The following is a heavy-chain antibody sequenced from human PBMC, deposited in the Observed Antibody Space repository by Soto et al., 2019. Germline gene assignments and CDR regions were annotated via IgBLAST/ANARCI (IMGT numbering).Heavy chain of an antibody. CDR1: GGSIRGGVYY. V-gene: IGHV4-31*03. Sequence: QVQLQESGPGLVKPSQTLSLTCTVSGGSIRGGVYYWRWLRQHPGNGLEWIGYIYYSGSAYYNPSLKSRVTLSVDTSKNQLSLSLSSLTAAETAVYYFARDQEVNYSDYGGSDYYDGMDVWGKWTTVTVSS. J-gene: IGHJ6*04. CDR3: ARDQEVNYSDYGGSDYYDGMDV. D-gene: IGHD4-17*01. CDR2: IYYSGSA.